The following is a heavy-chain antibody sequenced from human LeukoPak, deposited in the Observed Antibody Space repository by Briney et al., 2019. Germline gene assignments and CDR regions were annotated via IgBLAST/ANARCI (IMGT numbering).Heavy chain of an antibody. CDR2: ISGSGGST. Sequence: GGSLRLSCTASGFTFGDYAMSWFRQAPGKGLEWVSAISGSGGSTYYADSVKGRFTISRDNSKNTLYLQMNSLRAEDTAVYYCAKVPNTIFGVVITSNYMDVWGKGTTVTVSS. V-gene: IGHV3-23*01. D-gene: IGHD3-3*01. CDR1: GFTFGDYA. CDR3: AKVPNTIFGVVITSNYMDV. J-gene: IGHJ6*03.